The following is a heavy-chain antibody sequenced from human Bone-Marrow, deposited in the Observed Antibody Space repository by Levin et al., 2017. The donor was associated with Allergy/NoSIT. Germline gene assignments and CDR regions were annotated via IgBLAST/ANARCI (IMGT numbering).Heavy chain of an antibody. CDR1: GFTFSNFG. J-gene: IGHJ6*03. CDR3: ARGSSGSDYYMDV. V-gene: IGHV3-33*01. D-gene: IGHD6-6*01. CDR2: IWSYGTKK. Sequence: PGGSLRLSCAASGFTFSNFGMHWARQAPGKGLEWVAVIWSYGTKKYYADSVKGRFTISRDNSKNTLDLQMNSLRAGDTGVYYCARGSSGSDYYMDVWGKGTTVTVSS.